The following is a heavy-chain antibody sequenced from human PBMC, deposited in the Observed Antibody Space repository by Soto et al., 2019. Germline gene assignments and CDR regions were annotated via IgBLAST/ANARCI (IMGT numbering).Heavy chain of an antibody. D-gene: IGHD6-13*01. J-gene: IGHJ6*02. Sequence: EVQLVESGGGLVQPGGSLRLSCAASESIVSSNYMSWVRQAPGKGLEWVSVIYNGVSTYYADSVKGRFTISRDNSKNMLYFQMNSLRAEDKAGYYCARDNAAVGIYGMDVWGQGTTVTVPS. CDR2: IYNGVST. CDR1: ESIVSSNY. V-gene: IGHV3-66*01. CDR3: ARDNAAVGIYGMDV.